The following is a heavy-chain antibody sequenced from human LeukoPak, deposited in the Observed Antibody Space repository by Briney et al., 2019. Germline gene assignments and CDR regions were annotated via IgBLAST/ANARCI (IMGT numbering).Heavy chain of an antibody. V-gene: IGHV5-51*01. J-gene: IGHJ4*02. Sequence: GESLKISCKGSGYSFTSYWIGWVRPMPGKGVEWMGIIYPGDSDTRYSPSFQGQVTISADKSINTAYLQRSSLKASDTAMYYCARGGYYGSGSYYSFDYWGPGTLVTVSS. CDR2: IYPGDSDT. CDR3: ARGGYYGSGSYYSFDY. CDR1: GYSFTSYW. D-gene: IGHD3-10*01.